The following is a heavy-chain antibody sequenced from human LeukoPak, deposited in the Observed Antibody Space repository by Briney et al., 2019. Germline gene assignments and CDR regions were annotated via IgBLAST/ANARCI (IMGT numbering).Heavy chain of an antibody. CDR2: ISSGSSHT. CDR1: GFVFSASY. Sequence: GGSLRLSCAASGFVFSASYMSWVRQSPGKGLEWVSSISSGSSHTYYADSMKGRLTISRDNAKNSLFLQMNSLRAEDTAVYYCVRDFRTQLDGYSPPYHFDYWGQGALVTVSS. V-gene: IGHV3-21*01. D-gene: IGHD5-24*01. J-gene: IGHJ4*02. CDR3: VRDFRTQLDGYSPPYHFDY.